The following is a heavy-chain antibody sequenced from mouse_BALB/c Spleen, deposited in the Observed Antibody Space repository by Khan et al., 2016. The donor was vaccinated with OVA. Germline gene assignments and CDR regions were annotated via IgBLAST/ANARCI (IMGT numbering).Heavy chain of an antibody. CDR2: IYPGNSDT. CDR3: TRFGYLVAY. V-gene: IGHV1-5*01. D-gene: IGHD2-2*01. CDR1: GYTFTSYW. Sequence: VQLQQSGTVLARPGTSVKMSCKASGYTFTSYWMHWVKQRPGQGLEWIGAIYPGNSDTSYNQKFKGKATLNAVTSTSTASMELSSLKNEDSAVYDFTRFGYLVAYWGQGTLVTVSA. J-gene: IGHJ3*01.